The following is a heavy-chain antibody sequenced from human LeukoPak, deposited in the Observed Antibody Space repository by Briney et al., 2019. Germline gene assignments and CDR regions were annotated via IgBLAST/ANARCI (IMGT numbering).Heavy chain of an antibody. J-gene: IGHJ4*02. CDR3: AKPSIPLTYYYDSSGYYEGYYFDY. CDR2: ISGSGGNT. Sequence: PGGSLRLSCAASGFTFSSYAMSWVRQAPGKGLEWVSAISGSGGNTYYADSVKGRFTISRDNSKNTLYLQMNSLRAEDTAVYYCAKPSIPLTYYYDSSGYYEGYYFDYWGQGTLVTVSS. V-gene: IGHV3-23*01. CDR1: GFTFSSYA. D-gene: IGHD3-22*01.